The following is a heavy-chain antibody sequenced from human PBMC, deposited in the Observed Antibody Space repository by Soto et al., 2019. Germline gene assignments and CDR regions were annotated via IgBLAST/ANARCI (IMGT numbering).Heavy chain of an antibody. CDR3: ASPTNYYDSSGPKDPPGAFDI. J-gene: IGHJ3*02. Sequence: QVQLVQSGAEVKKPGSSVKVSCKASGGTFSSYAISWVRQAPGQGLEWMGGIIPIFGTANYAQKFQGRVTITADESTSTAYMELSSLRSEDTAVYYCASPTNYYDSSGPKDPPGAFDIWGQGTMVTVSS. CDR2: IIPIFGTA. V-gene: IGHV1-69*12. CDR1: GGTFSSYA. D-gene: IGHD3-22*01.